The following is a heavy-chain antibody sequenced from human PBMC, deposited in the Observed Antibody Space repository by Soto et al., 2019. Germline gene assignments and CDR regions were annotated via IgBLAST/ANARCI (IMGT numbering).Heavy chain of an antibody. V-gene: IGHV4-34*01. CDR3: ARHSGYSGSDWFDP. D-gene: IGHD5-12*01. Sequence: SETLSLTCAVYGGSFSGYYWSWIRQPPGKGLEWIGEINHSGSTNYNPSLKSRVTISVDTSKNQFSLKLSSVTAADTAVYYCARHSGYSGSDWFDPWGQGTLVTVSS. J-gene: IGHJ5*02. CDR1: GGSFSGYY. CDR2: INHSGST.